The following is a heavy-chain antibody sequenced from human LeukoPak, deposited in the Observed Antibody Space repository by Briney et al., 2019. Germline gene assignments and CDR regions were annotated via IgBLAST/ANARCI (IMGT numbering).Heavy chain of an antibody. V-gene: IGHV4-30-4*08. CDR1: GGSISSGGYY. CDR3: ARRYCSSTSCHPSDY. J-gene: IGHJ4*02. Sequence: SETLSLTCTVSGGSISSGGYYWSWIRQHPGKGLEWIGYIYYSGSTCYNPSLKSRVTISVDTSKNQFSLKLSSVTAADTAVYYCARRYCSSTSCHPSDYWGQGTLVTVSS. CDR2: IYYSGST. D-gene: IGHD2-2*01.